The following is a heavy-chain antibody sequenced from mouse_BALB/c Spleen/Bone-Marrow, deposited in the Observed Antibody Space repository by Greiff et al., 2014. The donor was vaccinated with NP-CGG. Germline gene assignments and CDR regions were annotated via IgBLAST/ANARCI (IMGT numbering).Heavy chain of an antibody. CDR3: ARYYYGFRDY. CDR2: IWAGGST. V-gene: IGHV2-9*02. D-gene: IGHD1-2*01. CDR1: GFSLTSYG. Sequence: VQLQQSGPGLVAPSQTLSITCTVSGFSLTSYGVHWVRQSPGKGLEWLGVIWAGGSTNYNSAHMSRLSISKDNTKGQVFLKMNSLQTDDTAMYYCARYYYGFRDYWGQGTTLTVSS. J-gene: IGHJ2*01.